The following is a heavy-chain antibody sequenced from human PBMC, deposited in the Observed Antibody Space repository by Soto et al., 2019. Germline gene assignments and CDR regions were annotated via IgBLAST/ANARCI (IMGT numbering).Heavy chain of an antibody. Sequence: PGDSLKISCKPSVYSFINYCIAWVRQMPWRGLEWMGIIYPGDSDTRYTPPFHGQATISADKSTTTAYLQWTSLKASDTAMYYCARTARSYYYHDMDVWGPGTPVTVFS. CDR2: IYPGDSDT. V-gene: IGHV5-51*01. J-gene: IGHJ6*02. CDR3: ARTARSYYYHDMDV. CDR1: VYSFINYC.